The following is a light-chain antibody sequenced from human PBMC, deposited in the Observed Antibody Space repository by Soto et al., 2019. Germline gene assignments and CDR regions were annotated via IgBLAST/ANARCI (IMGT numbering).Light chain of an antibody. V-gene: IGKV1-5*01. Sequence: DIQMTQSPSTLSASVGDRVTITCRASQSISSWLAGYQQKPGKAPKLLIYDASSLESGVPSRFSGRGSDTEFTLTINNLQPDDFATYHCQQYNRYSLTFGGGTKVEIK. CDR2: DAS. J-gene: IGKJ4*01. CDR3: QQYNRYSLT. CDR1: QSISSW.